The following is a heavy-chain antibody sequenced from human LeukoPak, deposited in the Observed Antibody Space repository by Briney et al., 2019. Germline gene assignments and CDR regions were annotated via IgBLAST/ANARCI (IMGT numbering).Heavy chain of an antibody. V-gene: IGHV1-69*05. D-gene: IGHD2-21*02. CDR1: GGTFSSYA. CDR3: AKDSPSPLTYCGGDCYPFDY. J-gene: IGHJ4*02. Sequence: SVKVSCKASGGTFSSYAISWVRQAPGQGLEWMGGIIPIFGTANYAQKFQGRVTITTDESTSTAYMELSSLRSEDTAVYYCAKDSPSPLTYCGGDCYPFDYWGQGTLVTVSS. CDR2: IIPIFGTA.